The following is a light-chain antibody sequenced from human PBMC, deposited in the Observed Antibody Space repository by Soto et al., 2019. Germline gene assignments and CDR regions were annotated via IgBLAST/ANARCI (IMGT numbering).Light chain of an antibody. Sequence: SALTRPASVSGSPGQSITISCTGTSSDVGSYNLVSWYQQHPGKAPKLMIFEGTKRPSGVSNRFSGSKSGNTASLTISGLQAEDEAEYYCCSYTGTSTHYVFGTGTKVTVL. CDR3: CSYTGTSTHYV. V-gene: IGLV2-23*01. CDR1: SSDVGSYNL. CDR2: EGT. J-gene: IGLJ1*01.